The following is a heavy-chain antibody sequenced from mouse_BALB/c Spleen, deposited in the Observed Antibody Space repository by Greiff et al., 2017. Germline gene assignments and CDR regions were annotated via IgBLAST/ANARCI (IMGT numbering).Heavy chain of an antibody. J-gene: IGHJ1*01. V-gene: IGHV3-2*02. CDR3: ARGDYDSFYWYFDV. CDR2: ISYSGST. D-gene: IGHD2-4*01. Sequence: VQLQQSGPGLVKPSQSLSLTCTVTGYSITSDYAWNWIRQFPGNKLEWMGYISYSGSTSYNPSLKSRISITRDTSKNQFFLQLNSVTTEDTATYYCARGDYDSFYWYFDVWGAGTTVTVSS. CDR1: GYSITSDYA.